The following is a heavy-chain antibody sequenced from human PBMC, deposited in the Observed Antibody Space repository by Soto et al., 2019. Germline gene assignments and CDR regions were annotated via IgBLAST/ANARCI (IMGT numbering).Heavy chain of an antibody. J-gene: IGHJ4*02. CDR3: ARGIADKGVYFDY. Sequence: SETLCLTCTVSGGSISSGGYYWSWIRQHPGKGLEWIGYIYYSGSTYYNPSLKSRVTISVDTSKNQFSLKLSSVTAADTAVYYCARGIADKGVYFDYWGQGTLVTVSS. CDR1: GGSISSGGYY. V-gene: IGHV4-31*03. CDR2: IYYSGST. D-gene: IGHD2-21*01.